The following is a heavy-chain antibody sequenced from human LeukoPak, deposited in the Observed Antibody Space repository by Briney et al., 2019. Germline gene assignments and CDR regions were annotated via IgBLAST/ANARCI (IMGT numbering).Heavy chain of an antibody. V-gene: IGHV3-74*01. CDR1: GFTLSSYW. Sequence: GGSLRLSCEASGFTLSSYWMHWVRQAPGRGLVWVSRIKSDGSSTSYADSVKGRFTTSRDNAKNTLYLQLNSLRAEDTAVYYCARSDWFDPWGQGTLVTVSS. CDR3: ARSDWFDP. J-gene: IGHJ5*02. CDR2: IKSDGSST.